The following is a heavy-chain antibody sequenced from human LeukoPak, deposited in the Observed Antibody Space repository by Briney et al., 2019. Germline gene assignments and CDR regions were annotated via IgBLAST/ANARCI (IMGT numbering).Heavy chain of an antibody. CDR3: AREAGYMVRGVINY. V-gene: IGHV1-2*02. CDR2: INPNSGGT. CDR1: GYTFTGYY. Sequence: ASVKVSCKASGYTFTGYYMHWVRQDPGQGLEWMGWINPNSGGTNYAQKFQGRVTMTRDTPISTAYMELSRLRSDDTAVYYCAREAGYMVRGVINYWGLGTLVTVSS. J-gene: IGHJ4*02. D-gene: IGHD3-10*01.